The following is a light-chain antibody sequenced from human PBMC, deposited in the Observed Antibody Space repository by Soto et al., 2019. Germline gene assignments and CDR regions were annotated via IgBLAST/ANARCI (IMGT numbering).Light chain of an antibody. CDR1: QSASSSS. Sequence: EIVLTQSPGTLSLSPGERAILSCRASQSASSSSLVWYKQKPGQAPRLLIYAASSRATGIPERFIGCGSGTDFTPTISSLEPDDWAVYYCQHYGGSWTFGQGTKVVSK. CDR2: AAS. CDR3: QHYGGSWT. V-gene: IGKV3-20*01. J-gene: IGKJ1*01.